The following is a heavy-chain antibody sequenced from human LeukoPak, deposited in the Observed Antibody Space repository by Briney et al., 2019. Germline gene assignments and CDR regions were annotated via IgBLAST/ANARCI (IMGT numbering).Heavy chain of an antibody. CDR3: ARAEGVDFWSGYPFDY. V-gene: IGHV4-59*01. CDR2: IYYSGST. J-gene: IGHJ4*02. CDR1: GGSTSSYY. D-gene: IGHD3-3*01. Sequence: SETLSLTCTVSGGSTSSYYWSWIRQPPGKGLEWIGYIYYSGSTNYNPSLKSRVTISVDTSKNQFSLKLSSVTAADTAVYYCARAEGVDFWSGYPFDYWGQGTLVTASS.